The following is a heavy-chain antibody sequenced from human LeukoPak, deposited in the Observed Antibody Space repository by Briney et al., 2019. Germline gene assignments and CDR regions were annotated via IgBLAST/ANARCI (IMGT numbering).Heavy chain of an antibody. V-gene: IGHV3-23*01. CDR3: ARGLRIAVAGNIDY. CDR2: ISGSAGST. Sequence: PGGSLRLSCAASGFTFSSYDMSWVRQAPGKGLEWVSTISGSAGSTYYADSVKGRFTISRDNSKNTLYLQMNSLRAEDTAVYYCARGLRIAVAGNIDYWGQGTLVTVSS. CDR1: GFTFSSYD. D-gene: IGHD6-19*01. J-gene: IGHJ4*02.